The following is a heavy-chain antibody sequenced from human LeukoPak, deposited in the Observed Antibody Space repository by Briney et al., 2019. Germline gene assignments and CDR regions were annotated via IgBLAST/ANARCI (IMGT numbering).Heavy chain of an antibody. CDR1: GYSFTSYW. CDR2: IYPGDFDT. V-gene: IGHV5-51*01. Sequence: GESLKISCKGSGYSFTSYWIGWVRQMPGKGLEWMGIIYPGDFDTRYSPSFQGQVTISADKSISTAYLQWSSLKASDTAMYYCATVGYCSSTSCYPSNGWFDPWGQGTLVTVSS. CDR3: ATVGYCSSTSCYPSNGWFDP. J-gene: IGHJ5*02. D-gene: IGHD2-2*01.